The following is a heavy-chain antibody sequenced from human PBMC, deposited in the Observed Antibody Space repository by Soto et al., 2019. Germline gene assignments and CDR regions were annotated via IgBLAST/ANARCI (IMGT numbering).Heavy chain of an antibody. J-gene: IGHJ5*02. V-gene: IGHV4-39*01. D-gene: IGHD3-10*01. CDR1: GGSISSSSYY. CDR3: ARPRNPTNLWFGELTSWFDP. Sequence: SETLSLTCTVSGGSISSSSYYWGWIRQPPGKGLEWIGSIYYSGSTYYNPSLKSRVTISVDTSKNQFSLKLSSVTAADTAVYYCARPRNPTNLWFGELTSWFDPWGQGTLVTVSS. CDR2: IYYSGST.